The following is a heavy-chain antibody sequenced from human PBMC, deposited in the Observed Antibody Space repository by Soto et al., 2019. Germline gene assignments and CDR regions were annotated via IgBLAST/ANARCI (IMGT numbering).Heavy chain of an antibody. CDR1: GFPVSTNH. D-gene: IGHD4-17*01. Sequence: EVQLVESGGGLTQPGGSLRLSCAVSGFPVSTNHVTWVRQATGKGLQWVSAIYNDGNTYYAVSVKGRFTISRDNSKNTVFLQMNSLGAEDTAVYYCAGYGGNSVWGQGTLVTVSS. CDR3: AGYGGNSV. J-gene: IGHJ4*02. V-gene: IGHV3-53*01. CDR2: IYNDGNT.